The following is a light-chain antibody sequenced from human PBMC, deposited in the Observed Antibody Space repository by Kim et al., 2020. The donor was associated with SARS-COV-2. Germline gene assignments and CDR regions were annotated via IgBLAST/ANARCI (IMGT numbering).Light chain of an antibody. CDR2: DAF. CDR1: QSVSSY. Sequence: SLSPGERATLACRASQSVSSYLAWYQQKPGQAPRLLIYDAFNRATGIPARFSGSGSGTDFTLTINSLEPEDFAVYYCQQRRDWPLTFGGGTKVEI. V-gene: IGKV3-11*01. CDR3: QQRRDWPLT. J-gene: IGKJ4*01.